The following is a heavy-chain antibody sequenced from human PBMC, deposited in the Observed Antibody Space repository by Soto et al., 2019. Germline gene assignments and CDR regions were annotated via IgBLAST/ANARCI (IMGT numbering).Heavy chain of an antibody. CDR3: VRDSWGFDC. J-gene: IGHJ4*02. Sequence: QVELVESGGGVVQPGTSLRLSCAASGFIFRNYAMHWVRQAPGKGLEWVADISYDGRNVHYPDSVKGRFTISRDNSKNTLFLQMNDLRSEDTGVYHCVRDSWGFDCWGQGTLVTASS. CDR1: GFIFRNYA. D-gene: IGHD2-15*01. CDR2: ISYDGRNV. V-gene: IGHV3-30*04.